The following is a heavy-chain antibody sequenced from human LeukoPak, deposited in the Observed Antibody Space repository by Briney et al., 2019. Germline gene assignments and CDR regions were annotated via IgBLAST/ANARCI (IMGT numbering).Heavy chain of an antibody. CDR1: GFTFSHHW. CDR2: ISSDESST. CDR3: TRNPDGRDWFDP. D-gene: IGHD1-14*01. J-gene: IGHJ5*02. Sequence: GGSLRLSCAASGFTFSHHWMHGVRQAPGKGRVWVSHISSDESSTTYADSVKGRFTISRDNRKNTLYLQMNSLRVEDTAMYYCTRNPDGRDWFDPWGQGTLVTVSS. V-gene: IGHV3-74*01.